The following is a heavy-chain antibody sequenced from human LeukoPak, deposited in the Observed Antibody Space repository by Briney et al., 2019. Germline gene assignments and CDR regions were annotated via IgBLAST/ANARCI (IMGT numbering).Heavy chain of an antibody. J-gene: IGHJ6*02. D-gene: IGHD5-18*01. CDR3: EKDPGYSYGYYYYHGMDV. CDR2: ISGSGGST. V-gene: IGHV3-23*01. CDR1: GFTFSSYG. Sequence: GGSLRLSCAASGFTFSSYGMHWVSQAPGKGLEWVSAISGSGGSTYYADSVKGRFTISRDNSKNTLYLQMNSLRAEDTAVYYCEKDPGYSYGYYYYHGMDVRGQGTTVTVSS.